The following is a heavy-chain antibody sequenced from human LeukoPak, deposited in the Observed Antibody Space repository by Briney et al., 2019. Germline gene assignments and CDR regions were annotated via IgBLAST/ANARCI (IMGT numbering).Heavy chain of an antibody. D-gene: IGHD6-25*01. CDR3: ARFAAGGSYYYCMDG. CDR2: IGTSSTTI. CDR1: GFTFSSYT. V-gene: IGHV3-48*01. Sequence: PGGSLRLSCAASGFTFSSYTMNWDRQPPGKGLEWVSNIGTSSTTIYYADSVKGRFTISRDNAKNSLYLQMNSLRADDTAVYFCARFAAGGSYYYCMDGWGKGTTVTVSS. J-gene: IGHJ6*03.